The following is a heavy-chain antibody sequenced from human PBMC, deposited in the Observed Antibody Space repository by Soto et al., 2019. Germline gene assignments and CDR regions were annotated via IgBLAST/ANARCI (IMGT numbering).Heavy chain of an antibody. Sequence: ASVKVSCKASGYTFTSYDMHWVRQAPGQGLEWMGIINPSGGSTSYAQKFQGRVTMTRDTSTSTVYMELSSLRSEDTAVYYCARDTGVDIVPYYYMDVWGKGTTVTVSS. CDR3: ARDTGVDIVPYYYMDV. D-gene: IGHD5-12*01. V-gene: IGHV1-46*03. J-gene: IGHJ6*03. CDR2: INPSGGST. CDR1: GYTFTSYD.